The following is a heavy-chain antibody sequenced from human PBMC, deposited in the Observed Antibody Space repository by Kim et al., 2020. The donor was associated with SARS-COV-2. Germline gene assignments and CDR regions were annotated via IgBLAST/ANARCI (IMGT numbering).Heavy chain of an antibody. CDR2: ISCDGSNT. Sequence: GGSLRLSCAASGFTFSTYAMHWVRQAPGKGLEYVSLISCDGSNTCYADSVKGRFTISRDNAKNTLFLQMNSLRAEDTAVYYCAKDRAHDDSSTDFDYWG. D-gene: IGHD3-22*01. V-gene: IGHV3-30*02. CDR1: GFTFSTYA. J-gene: IGHJ5*01. CDR3: AKDRAHDDSSTDFDY.